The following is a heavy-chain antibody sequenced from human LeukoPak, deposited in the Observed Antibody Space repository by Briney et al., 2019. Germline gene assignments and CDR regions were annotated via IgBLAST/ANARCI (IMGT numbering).Heavy chain of an antibody. CDR2: IIPIFGTA. Sequence: ASVKVSCTASGGTFSIYAISWVRQAPGQGLEWMGGIIPIFGTANYAQKFQGRVTITADESTSTAYMELSSLRSEDTAVYYCARKLVGATDYYYGMDVWGQGTTVTVSS. V-gene: IGHV1-69*13. J-gene: IGHJ6*02. D-gene: IGHD1-26*01. CDR1: GGTFSIYA. CDR3: ARKLVGATDYYYGMDV.